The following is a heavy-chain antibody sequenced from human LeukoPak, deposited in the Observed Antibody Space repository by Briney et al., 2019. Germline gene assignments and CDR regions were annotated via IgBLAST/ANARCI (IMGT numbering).Heavy chain of an antibody. J-gene: IGHJ3*01. CDR3: ARPNITSYYDSRGYDAFDV. D-gene: IGHD3-22*01. CDR2: IYPDDSDT. V-gene: IGHV5-51*01. CDR1: GYIFTNYW. Sequence: GESLKISCYGSGYIFTNYWISWVRQMPGKGLEWMGIIYPDDSDTRYSPSFQGQVTISADKSVRTAYLQRSSLKASDTAMYYCARPNITSYYDSRGYDAFDVWGQGTMVTVSS.